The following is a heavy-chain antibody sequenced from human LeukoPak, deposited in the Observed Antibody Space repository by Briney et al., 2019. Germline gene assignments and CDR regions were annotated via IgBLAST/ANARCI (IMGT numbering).Heavy chain of an antibody. CDR1: GFTFSDYY. Sequence: GGSLRLSRAASGFTFSDYYMSWIRQAPGKGLEWVSYISSSGSTIYYADSVKGRFTISRDNAKNSLYLQMNSLRAEDTAVYYCARDVRSSPYDYIWGSYRYTTYYFDYWGQGTLVTVSS. J-gene: IGHJ4*02. D-gene: IGHD3-16*02. V-gene: IGHV3-11*01. CDR3: ARDVRSSPYDYIWGSYRYTTYYFDY. CDR2: ISSSGSTI.